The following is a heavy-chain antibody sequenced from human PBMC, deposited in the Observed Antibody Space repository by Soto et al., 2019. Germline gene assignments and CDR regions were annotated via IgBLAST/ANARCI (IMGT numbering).Heavy chain of an antibody. CDR1: GFTVSSNY. CDR3: AKDRHPDGIWTFDY. D-gene: IGHD3-9*01. Sequence: PGGSLRLSCAASGFTVSSNYMSWVRQAPGKGLEWVSVIYSGGSTYYADSVKGRFTISRDNSKNTLYLQMNSLRAEDTAVYYCAKDRHPDGIWTFDYWGQGSLVTVSS. V-gene: IGHV3-66*01. CDR2: IYSGGST. J-gene: IGHJ4*02.